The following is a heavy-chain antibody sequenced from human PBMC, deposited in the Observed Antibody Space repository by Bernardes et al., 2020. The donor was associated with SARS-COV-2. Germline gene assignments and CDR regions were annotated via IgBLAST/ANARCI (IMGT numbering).Heavy chain of an antibody. Sequence: RGSLRPSCAVSGLTFGSAWLHWVRQAPGKGLVWVSRINPDGSSTNYADSVKGRFTISRDNAKNMLFLQMSGLRAEDTAMYYCARDLGYCTNGVCSPWGQGTLVTVSS. CDR2: INPDGSST. CDR3: ARDLGYCTNGVCSP. J-gene: IGHJ5*02. V-gene: IGHV3-74*01. CDR1: GLTFGSAW. D-gene: IGHD2-8*01.